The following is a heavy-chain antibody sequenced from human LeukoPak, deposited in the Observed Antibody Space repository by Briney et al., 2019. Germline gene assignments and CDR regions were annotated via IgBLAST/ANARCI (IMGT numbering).Heavy chain of an antibody. V-gene: IGHV3-7*03. J-gene: IGHJ4*02. CDR1: GFTFSSYW. D-gene: IGHD2-15*01. Sequence: PGGSLRLSCAASGFTFSSYWMSWVRQAPGKGPEWVANIKQDGSEKYYVDSVKGRFTISRDNAKNSLYLQMNSLRAEDTAVYYCARAPYCIGGSCRFDYWGQGTLVTVSS. CDR2: IKQDGSEK. CDR3: ARAPYCIGGSCRFDY.